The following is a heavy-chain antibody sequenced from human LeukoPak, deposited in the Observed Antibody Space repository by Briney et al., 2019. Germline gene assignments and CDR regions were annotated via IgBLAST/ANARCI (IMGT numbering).Heavy chain of an antibody. Sequence: GGSLRLSCAASGFTFSSYWMSWVRQAPGKGLEWVANIKQDGSEKYYVDSVKGRFTISRDNAKNSLYLQINSLRAEDTAVYYCARVGWRVATSNYYFDYWGQGTLVTVSS. D-gene: IGHD5-12*01. V-gene: IGHV3-7*01. CDR3: ARVGWRVATSNYYFDY. J-gene: IGHJ4*02. CDR2: IKQDGSEK. CDR1: GFTFSSYW.